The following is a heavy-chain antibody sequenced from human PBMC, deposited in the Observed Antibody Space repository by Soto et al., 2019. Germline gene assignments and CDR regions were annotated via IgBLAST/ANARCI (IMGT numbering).Heavy chain of an antibody. CDR2: ISAYNGNT. D-gene: IGHD6-19*01. V-gene: IGHV1-18*01. Sequence: ASVKVSCKASGYTFTSYGISWVRQAPGQGLEWMGWISAYNGNTNYAQKLQGRVTMTTDTSTSTAYMELRSLRSDDTAVYYCARERSGWYRKTNFDYWGQGTLVPVS. CDR1: GYTFTSYG. J-gene: IGHJ4*02. CDR3: ARERSGWYRKTNFDY.